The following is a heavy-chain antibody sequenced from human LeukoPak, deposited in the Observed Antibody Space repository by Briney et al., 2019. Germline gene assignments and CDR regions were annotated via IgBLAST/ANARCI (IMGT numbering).Heavy chain of an antibody. CDR3: ARVPTCSTSCYRGLIWFDP. J-gene: IGHJ5*02. D-gene: IGHD2-2*01. V-gene: IGHV3-7*01. CDR2: IKQDGSEK. CDR1: GFTFSSYW. Sequence: GGSLRLSCAASGFTFSSYWMSWVRQAPGKGLEWVANIKQDGSEKCYVDSVKGRFTISRDNAKNSLYLQMNSLRAEDTAVYYCARVPTCSTSCYRGLIWFDPWGQGTLVTVSS.